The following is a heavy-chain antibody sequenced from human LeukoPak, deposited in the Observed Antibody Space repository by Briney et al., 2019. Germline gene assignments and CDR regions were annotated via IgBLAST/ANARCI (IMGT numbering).Heavy chain of an antibody. CDR2: IYSGGST. V-gene: IGHV3-53*01. D-gene: IGHD1-26*01. CDR1: GFTVSSDY. J-gene: IGHJ4*02. Sequence: GGSLRLSCAASGFTVSSDYMSWVRQAPGKGLEWVSIIYSGGSTYYAYSVKGRFTISRDNSKNTLYLQMNSLRAEDTAVYYCAREGIVGSTRDYWGQGTLGTVSS. CDR3: AREGIVGSTRDY.